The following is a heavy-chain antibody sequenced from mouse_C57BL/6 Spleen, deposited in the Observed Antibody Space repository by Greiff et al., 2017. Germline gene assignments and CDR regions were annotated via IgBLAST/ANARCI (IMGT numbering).Heavy chain of an antibody. D-gene: IGHD2-4*01. CDR2: IYPGDGDT. Sequence: QVQLQQSGPELVKPGASVKISCKASGYAFSSSWMNWVKQRPGKGLEWIGRIYPGDGDTNYNGKFKGKATLTADKSSSTAYMQISSLTSEDSAVYFCASLGYDYDSDYWGQGTTLTVSS. J-gene: IGHJ2*01. CDR1: GYAFSSSW. V-gene: IGHV1-82*01. CDR3: ASLGYDYDSDY.